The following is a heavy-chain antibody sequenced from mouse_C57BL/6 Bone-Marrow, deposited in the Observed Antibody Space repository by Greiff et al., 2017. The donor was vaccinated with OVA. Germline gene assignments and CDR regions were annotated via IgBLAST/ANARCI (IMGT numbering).Heavy chain of an antibody. D-gene: IGHD2-12*01. CDR1: GFSLTSYG. Sequence: VQRVESGPGLVQPSQSLSITCTVSGFSLTSYGVHWVRQPPGKGLEWLGVIWSGGSTDYNAAFISRLSISKDNSKSQVFFKMNSLQADDTAIYYCAKNYSPDWYFDVWGTGTTVTVSS. CDR3: AKNYSPDWYFDV. J-gene: IGHJ1*03. V-gene: IGHV2-4*01. CDR2: IWSGGST.